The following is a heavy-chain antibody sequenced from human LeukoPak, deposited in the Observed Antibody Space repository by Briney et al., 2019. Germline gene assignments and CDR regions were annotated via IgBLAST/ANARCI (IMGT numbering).Heavy chain of an antibody. D-gene: IGHD6-19*01. CDR3: AKRRAVSDAGGFDV. CDR1: GFTFTNYP. Sequence: PGGSLRLSCAASGFTFTNYPMSWVRQAPGKGLEWVSRIIDSGRTYYADFVKGRFTISRDNSKSTLYLQMNSLRVEDTAVYYCAKRRAVSDAGGFDVWGQGTMVTVSS. J-gene: IGHJ3*01. CDR2: IIDSGRT. V-gene: IGHV3-23*01.